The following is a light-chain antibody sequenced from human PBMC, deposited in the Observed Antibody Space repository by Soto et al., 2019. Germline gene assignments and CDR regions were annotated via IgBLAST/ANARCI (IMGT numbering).Light chain of an antibody. J-gene: IGLJ3*02. CDR1: SSDVGGYNY. CDR2: VVS. Sequence: QSALTQPASVSGSPGQSITISCTGTSSDVGGYNYVSWYQQHPGKAPKLMNYVVSNRPSGVSNRFSGSKSGNTASLTISGLQAEYEADYYCSSYTSSSTPWVFGGGTKVTVL. CDR3: SSYTSSSTPWV. V-gene: IGLV2-14*01.